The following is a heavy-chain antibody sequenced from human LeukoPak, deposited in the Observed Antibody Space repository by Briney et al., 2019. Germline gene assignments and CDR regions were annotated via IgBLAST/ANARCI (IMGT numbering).Heavy chain of an antibody. CDR1: GYTFSSYA. Sequence: ASVKVSCKASGYTFSSYAISWVRQAPGQGLEWMGGIIPIFGTANYAQKFQGRVTITADESTSTAYMELSSLRSEDTAVYYCARADIVVVPAANYYYYYMDVWGKGTTVTVSS. CDR2: IIPIFGTA. J-gene: IGHJ6*03. V-gene: IGHV1-69*13. CDR3: ARADIVVVPAANYYYYYMDV. D-gene: IGHD2-2*01.